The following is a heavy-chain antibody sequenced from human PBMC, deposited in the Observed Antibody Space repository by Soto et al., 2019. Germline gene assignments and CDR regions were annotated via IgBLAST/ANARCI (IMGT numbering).Heavy chain of an antibody. CDR3: ARGGDVNYYHGMDV. CDR2: ISAYKGKT. V-gene: IGHV1-18*01. J-gene: IGHJ6*02. D-gene: IGHD5-12*01. CDR1: GYTFTRYG. Sequence: QLQLVQSGGEVKKPGASVNLSCTASGYTFTRYGLTWVRQAPGQGIEWMGGISAYKGKTNYAQKVQGRVTMTADTSTRTAYMELRSLRSDDTAVYYCARGGDVNYYHGMDVWGQGTTVTVSS.